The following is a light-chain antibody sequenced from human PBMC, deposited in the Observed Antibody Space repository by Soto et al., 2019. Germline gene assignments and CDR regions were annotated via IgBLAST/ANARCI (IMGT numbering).Light chain of an antibody. J-gene: IGLJ1*01. CDR3: CSYAGNSLYV. CDR1: SSDVGSYNL. Sequence: QSALTQPASVSGSPGQSITISCTGTSSDVGSYNLVSWYQQHPGKAPKLMIYEGSKRPSGVSNRFSGSKSGNTASLTISGLQAEDEADYYCCSYAGNSLYVFGTGTKGTVL. V-gene: IGLV2-23*01. CDR2: EGS.